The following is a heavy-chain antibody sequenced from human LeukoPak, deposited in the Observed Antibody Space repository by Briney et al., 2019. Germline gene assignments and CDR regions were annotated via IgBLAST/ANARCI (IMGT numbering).Heavy chain of an antibody. CDR1: GFTVTRNY. D-gene: IGHD4-23*01. J-gene: IGHJ4*03. CDR3: ARGDDYGGAWYYFDC. CDR2: IYSAGTT. Sequence: GGSLRLTCAASGFTVTRNYYMNWVRQAPGKGLEWVSVIYSAGTTYYADSVKGRFTISRDNSKNTVYLQMNSLRAEDTAVYYCARGDDYGGAWYYFDCWGQGTMVTVSS. V-gene: IGHV3-53*01.